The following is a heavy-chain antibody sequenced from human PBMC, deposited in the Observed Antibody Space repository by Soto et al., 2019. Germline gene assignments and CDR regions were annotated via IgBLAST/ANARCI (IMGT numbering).Heavy chain of an antibody. J-gene: IGHJ5*02. CDR1: GGSVSSGSYF. D-gene: IGHD1-26*01. Sequence: PSETLSLTCAVSGGSVSSGSYFWSWMRQAPGKGLEWIGHIYFTGNTNYNPSLKSRVTMSVDTSKHQFSLNLSSVTAADTAVYYCARDGIVGAPGWFDPWGQGTLVTVSS. V-gene: IGHV4-61*01. CDR3: ARDGIVGAPGWFDP. CDR2: IYFTGNT.